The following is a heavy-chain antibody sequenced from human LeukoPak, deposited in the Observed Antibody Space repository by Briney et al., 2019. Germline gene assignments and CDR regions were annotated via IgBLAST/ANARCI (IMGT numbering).Heavy chain of an antibody. V-gene: IGHV3-23*01. Sequence: GGSLRLSCAASGFTFSSYGMSWVRQAPGKGLEWVSTMSGSGTNTYYADSVKGRFTISRDNDKNTLFLQMNGLRAEDTAVYYCARGNFYSGSGSSPLDYWGQGTLVTVSS. D-gene: IGHD3-10*01. CDR3: ARGNFYSGSGSSPLDY. J-gene: IGHJ4*02. CDR2: MSGSGTNT. CDR1: GFTFSSYG.